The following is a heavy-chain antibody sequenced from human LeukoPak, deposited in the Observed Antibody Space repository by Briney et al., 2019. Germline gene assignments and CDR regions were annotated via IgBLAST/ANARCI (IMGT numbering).Heavy chain of an antibody. Sequence: GGSLRLSCAASGFNFSSYGMTWVRQAPGKGLEWVSYISSSSSTIYYADSVKGRFTISRDNAKNSLYLQLNSLRAEDTAVYYCARELSSWYRPSTSCDYWGQGTLVTVSS. V-gene: IGHV3-48*01. D-gene: IGHD6-13*01. CDR3: ARELSSWYRPSTSCDY. J-gene: IGHJ4*02. CDR1: GFNFSSYG. CDR2: ISSSSSTI.